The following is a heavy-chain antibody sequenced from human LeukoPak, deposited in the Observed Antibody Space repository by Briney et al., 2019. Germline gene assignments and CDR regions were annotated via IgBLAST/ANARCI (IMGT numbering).Heavy chain of an antibody. CDR2: IYHSGST. D-gene: IGHD1-7*01. J-gene: IGHJ4*02. CDR3: ARHLLTGTTGPFDY. Sequence: SETLSLTCAVSGYSISSGYYWGWIRQPPGKGLEWIGSIYHSGSTYYNPSLKSRVTISVDTSKNQFSLKLSSVTAADTAVYYCARHLLTGTTGPFDYWGQGTLVTVSS. V-gene: IGHV4-38-2*01. CDR1: GYSISSGYY.